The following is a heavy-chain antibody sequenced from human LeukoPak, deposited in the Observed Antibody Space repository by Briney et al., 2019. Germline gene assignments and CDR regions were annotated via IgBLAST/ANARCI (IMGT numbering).Heavy chain of an antibody. V-gene: IGHV1-2*02. CDR2: INPNSGGT. Sequence: ASVKVSCTASGYTFTGYYMHWVRQAPGQGLEWMGWINPNSGGTNYAQKFHGRVTMTRDTSISTAYMELSRLRSDDTAVYYCARGEITSGGVIVVFDSWGQGTLVTVSS. CDR1: GYTFTGYY. CDR3: ARGEITSGGVIVVFDS. D-gene: IGHD3-16*02. J-gene: IGHJ4*02.